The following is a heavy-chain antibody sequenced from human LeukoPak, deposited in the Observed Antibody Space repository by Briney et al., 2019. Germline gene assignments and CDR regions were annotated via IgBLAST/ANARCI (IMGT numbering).Heavy chain of an antibody. V-gene: IGHV4-39*01. Sequence: SETLSLTCTVSGGSISSSSYYWGWIRQPPGKGLEWIGSIYYSGSTYYNPSLKSRVTISVDTSKNQFSLKLSSVTAADTAVYYCARASGSGPVVVAASYYYYMDVWGKGTTVTVSS. CDR3: ARASGSGPVVVAASYYYYMDV. CDR1: GGSISSSSYY. CDR2: IYYSGST. J-gene: IGHJ6*03. D-gene: IGHD2-15*01.